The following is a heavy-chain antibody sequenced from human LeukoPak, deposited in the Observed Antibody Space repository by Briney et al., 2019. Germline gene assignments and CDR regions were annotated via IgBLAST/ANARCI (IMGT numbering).Heavy chain of an antibody. J-gene: IGHJ4*02. CDR2: IYTSGST. V-gene: IGHV4-61*02. CDR3: ARSGGDYYGSGSYILDY. CDR1: GGSISSGSYY. Sequence: PSQTLSLTCTVSGGSISSGSYYWSWIRQPAGKGLERIGRIYTSGSTNYNPSLKSRVTISVDTSKNQFFLKLSSVTAADTAVYYCARSGGDYYGSGSYILDYWGQGTLVTVSS. D-gene: IGHD3-10*01.